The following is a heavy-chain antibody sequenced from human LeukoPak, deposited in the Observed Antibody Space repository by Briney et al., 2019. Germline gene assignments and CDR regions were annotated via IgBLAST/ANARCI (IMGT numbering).Heavy chain of an antibody. CDR2: IYTSGST. J-gene: IGHJ4*02. Sequence: SETLSLTCAVAGGSISSYYWSWIRQPAGKGLEWIGRIYTSGSTNYNPSLKSRVTMSVDTSKNQFSLKLTSVTAADPAVYYCASQSHIAAAGTEDYWGQGTLVTVSS. V-gene: IGHV4-4*07. CDR1: GGSISSYY. CDR3: ASQSHIAAAGTEDY. D-gene: IGHD6-13*01.